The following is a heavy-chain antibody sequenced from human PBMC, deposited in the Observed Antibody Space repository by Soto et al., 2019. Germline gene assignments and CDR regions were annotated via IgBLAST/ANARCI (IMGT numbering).Heavy chain of an antibody. CDR2: IYDSGST. CDR3: ARAQDNSGSDY. V-gene: IGHV4-31*03. D-gene: IGHD3-22*01. Sequence: SETLSLTCTVSGGSISSGGYYWSWIRQHPGKGLEWIGYIYDSGSTYYNPSLYSRVTISVDTSKNQFSLKLTSVTAADTAVYYSARAQDNSGSDYWGQGTQVTVSS. J-gene: IGHJ4*02. CDR1: GGSISSGGYY.